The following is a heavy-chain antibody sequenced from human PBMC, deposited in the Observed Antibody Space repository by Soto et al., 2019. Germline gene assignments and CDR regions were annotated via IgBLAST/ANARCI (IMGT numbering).Heavy chain of an antibody. J-gene: IGHJ4*02. CDR3: ARSGDNYNVLDY. CDR2: SSNSGTYT. Sequence: GSLRLSCAASGFTVSDYYMSWIRQAPGKGLEWLSYSSNSGTYTRYADSVKGRFSISRDNAKNSLYLQINSLRGEDTATYYRARSGDNYNVLDYWGQGTPVTAPQ. V-gene: IGHV3-11*06. D-gene: IGHD3-10*02. CDR1: GFTVSDYY.